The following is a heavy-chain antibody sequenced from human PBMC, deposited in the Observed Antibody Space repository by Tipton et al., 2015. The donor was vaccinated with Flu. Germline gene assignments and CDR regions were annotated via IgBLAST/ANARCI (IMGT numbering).Heavy chain of an antibody. D-gene: IGHD1-26*01. CDR2: ITPFNGNT. Sequence: QLVQSGAEVKKTGSSVKVSCKASGYPFTYRYLHWVRQAPGQALEWMGWITPFNGNTNYAQKFQDRVTNTRDRSMSTAYMELSSLRSEDTAMYYCARWVGAQGAFDILGQGTMVTVSS. J-gene: IGHJ3*02. V-gene: IGHV1-45*02. CDR1: GYPFTYRY. CDR3: ARWVGAQGAFDI.